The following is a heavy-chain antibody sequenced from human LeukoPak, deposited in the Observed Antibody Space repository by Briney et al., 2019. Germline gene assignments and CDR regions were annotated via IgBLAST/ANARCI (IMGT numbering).Heavy chain of an antibody. J-gene: IGHJ5*02. CDR3: ARSDVTMVRGVIISRWFDP. D-gene: IGHD3-10*01. V-gene: IGHV4-61*02. CDR2: IYTSGST. CDR1: GGSISSGGYY. Sequence: SETLSLTCTVSGGSISSGGYYWSWIRQHPGKGLEWIGRIYTSGSTNYNPSLKSRVTMSVDTSKNQFSLKLTSVTAADTAVYYCARSDVTMVRGVIISRWFDPWGQGTMVTVSS.